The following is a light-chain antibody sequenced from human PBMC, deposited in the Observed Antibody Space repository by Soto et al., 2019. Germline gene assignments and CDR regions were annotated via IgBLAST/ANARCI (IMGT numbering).Light chain of an antibody. V-gene: IGLV2-14*01. CDR3: SSNTSSLS. CDR2: DVN. J-gene: IGLJ2*01. CDR1: SSDVGGYNY. Sequence: QSALTQPASVSGSPGQSITISCTGTSSDVGGYNYVSWYQQHPGKAPKLMIYDVNTRPSGVSNRFSGSQSGNTASLTISGLQAEDEADYYCSSNTSSLSFGGGTKLTVL.